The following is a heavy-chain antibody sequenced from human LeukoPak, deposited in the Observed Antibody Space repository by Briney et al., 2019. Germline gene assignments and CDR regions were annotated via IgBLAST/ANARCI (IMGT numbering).Heavy chain of an antibody. CDR1: GGSFSGYY. J-gene: IGHJ4*02. D-gene: IGHD3/OR15-3a*01. V-gene: IGHV4-34*01. CDR2: INHSGST. CDR3: ARLWAGYYFHLSGYFDY. Sequence: PSETLSLTCALYGGSFSGYYWSWIRQPPGKGLEWIGEINHSGSTNYNPSLKSRVTISVDTPKNQFSLKMSSVTSADTAVYYCARLWAGYYFHLSGYFDYWGQGTLVT.